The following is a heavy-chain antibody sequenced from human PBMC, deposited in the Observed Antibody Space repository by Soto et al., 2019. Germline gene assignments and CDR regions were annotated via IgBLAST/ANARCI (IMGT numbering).Heavy chain of an antibody. V-gene: IGHV3-15*01. CDR1: GFTFSNAW. CDR3: TTEAYDYVWGSYLSSAFDI. D-gene: IGHD3-16*02. J-gene: IGHJ3*02. Sequence: PGGSLILTCASSGFTFSNAWMSWVRQAPGKGLELVASIKSKTDGGRTDYAAPVKGRFTISRDDSKNTLYLQMNSLKTEDTAVYYCTTEAYDYVWGSYLSSAFDIWGQGTMVTVSS. CDR2: IKSKTDGGRT.